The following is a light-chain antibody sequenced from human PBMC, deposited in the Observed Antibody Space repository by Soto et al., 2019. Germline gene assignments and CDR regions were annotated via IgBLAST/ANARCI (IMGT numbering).Light chain of an antibody. CDR3: QQHINWPPIT. Sequence: EIVLMPSPATLSVYPRESAALSCRASQSVRTKLAWYQQRPGQAPRLLIYGASTRATGIPARFSGSGSGTEFTLIITSLQSEDCGVYYGQQHINWPPITFGQGTRLEIK. J-gene: IGKJ5*01. CDR2: GAS. CDR1: QSVRTK. V-gene: IGKV3-15*01.